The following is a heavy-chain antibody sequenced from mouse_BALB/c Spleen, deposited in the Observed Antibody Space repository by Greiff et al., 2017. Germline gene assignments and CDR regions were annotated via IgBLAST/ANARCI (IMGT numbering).Heavy chain of an antibody. Sequence: EVNVVESGGGLVKPGGSLKLSCAASGFTFSDYYMYWVRQTPEKRLEWVATISDGGSYTYYPDSVKGRFTISRDNAKNNLYLQMSSLKSEDTAMYYCARDGRGDYWGQGTSVTVSS. CDR1: GFTFSDYY. J-gene: IGHJ4*01. CDR2: ISDGGSYT. V-gene: IGHV5-4*02. CDR3: ARDGRGDY.